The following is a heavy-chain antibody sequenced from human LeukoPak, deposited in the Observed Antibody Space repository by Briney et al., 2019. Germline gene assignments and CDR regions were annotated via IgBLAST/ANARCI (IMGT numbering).Heavy chain of an antibody. Sequence: PGGSLRLSCAASGFTFSDHWMAWVRQAPGKGLEWVANIKKDVSEKYYVESVKGRFSISRDNAKNSLYLQMSSLRVEDTAVYYCARGLQEIDSWGQGTLVTVSS. V-gene: IGHV3-7*01. J-gene: IGHJ5*01. CDR1: GFTFSDHW. CDR2: IKKDVSEK. CDR3: ARGLQEIDS.